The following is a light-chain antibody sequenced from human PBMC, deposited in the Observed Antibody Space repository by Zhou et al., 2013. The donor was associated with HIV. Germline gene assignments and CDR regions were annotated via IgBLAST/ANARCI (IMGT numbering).Light chain of an antibody. CDR1: SSQIGNNY. CDR2: DNN. J-gene: IGLJ2*01. V-gene: IGLV1-51*01. CDR3: GTWDSSLSAVV. Sequence: QSVLTQPPSVSAAAGQKVTISCSGSSSQIGNNYVSWYQQLPGTAPKLIIYDNNKRPSGIPDRFSGSKSGTSATLGITGLQTGDEADYYCGTWDSSLSAVVFGGGTKLTVL.